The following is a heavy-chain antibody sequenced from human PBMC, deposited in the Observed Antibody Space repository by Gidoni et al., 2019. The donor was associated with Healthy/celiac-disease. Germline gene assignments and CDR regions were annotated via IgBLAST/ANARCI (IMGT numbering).Heavy chain of an antibody. Sequence: EVQLVESGGGLVQPGRSLRLSCAASGFTFDDYAMHWVRQAPGKGLAWVSGISWNSGSIGYADSGKGRFTISRDNAKNALYLQRNSLRAEDTALYYCAKDICSSTSCYRGHYYYGMDVWGQGTTVTVSS. J-gene: IGHJ6*02. CDR2: ISWNSGSI. CDR3: AKDICSSTSCYRGHYYYGMDV. V-gene: IGHV3-9*01. CDR1: GFTFDDYA. D-gene: IGHD2-2*02.